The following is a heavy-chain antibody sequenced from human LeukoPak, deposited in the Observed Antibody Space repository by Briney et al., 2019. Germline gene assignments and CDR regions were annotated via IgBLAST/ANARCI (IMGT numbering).Heavy chain of an antibody. CDR3: ARDLIAVAGKGY. J-gene: IGHJ4*02. V-gene: IGHV1-2*02. D-gene: IGHD6-19*01. Sequence: ASVKVSCKASGYTCTGYYMHWVRQAPGQGLEWMGWINPNSGGTNYAQKFQGRVTMTRDTSISTAYMELSRLRSDDTAVYYCARDLIAVAGKGYWGQGTLVTVSS. CDR1: GYTCTGYY. CDR2: INPNSGGT.